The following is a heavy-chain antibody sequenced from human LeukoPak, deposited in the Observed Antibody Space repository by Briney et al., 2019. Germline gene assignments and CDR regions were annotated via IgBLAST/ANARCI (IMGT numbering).Heavy chain of an antibody. CDR3: ARDGDYDFWSGPHNWFDP. CDR1: GGTFSSYA. J-gene: IGHJ5*02. V-gene: IGHV1-69*05. Sequence: SVKVSCKASGGTFSSYAISWVRQAPGQGLEWVGGIIPIFGTANYAQKFQGRVTITTDESTSTAYMELSSLRSEDTAVYYCARDGDYDFWSGPHNWFDPWGQGTLVTVSS. D-gene: IGHD3-3*01. CDR2: IIPIFGTA.